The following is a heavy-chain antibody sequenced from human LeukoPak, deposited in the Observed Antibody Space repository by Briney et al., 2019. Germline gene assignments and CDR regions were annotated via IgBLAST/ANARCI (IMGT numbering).Heavy chain of an antibody. CDR1: GFTFSNYW. V-gene: IGHV3-74*01. CDR2: IKYDGSAT. D-gene: IGHD3-22*01. CDR3: AKVRYDDSSGYPHYYFDY. Sequence: PGGSLRLSCAASGFTFSNYWMHWIRQVPGKGLVWVSHIKYDGSATNYADSVKGRFTISRDNSKNTLYLQMSSLRAEDTAEYYCAKVRYDDSSGYPHYYFDYWGQGTLVTVSS. J-gene: IGHJ4*02.